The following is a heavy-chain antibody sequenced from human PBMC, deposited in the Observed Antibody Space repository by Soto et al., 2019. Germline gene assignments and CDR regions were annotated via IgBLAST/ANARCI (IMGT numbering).Heavy chain of an antibody. CDR1: GGSISSSSYY. V-gene: IGHV4-39*01. CDR3: ARRGVAGTNYYYGMDV. J-gene: IGHJ6*02. D-gene: IGHD6-19*01. Sequence: PSETLSLTCTVSGGSISSSSYYWGWIRQPPGKGLEWIGSIYYSGSTYYNPSLKSRVTISVDTSKNQFSLKLSSVTAADTAVYYCARRGVAGTNYYYGMDVWGQGTTVTVS. CDR2: IYYSGST.